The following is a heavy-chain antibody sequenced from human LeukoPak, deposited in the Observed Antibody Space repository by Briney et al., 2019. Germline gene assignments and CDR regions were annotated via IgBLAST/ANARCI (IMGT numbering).Heavy chain of an antibody. D-gene: IGHD5-18*01. J-gene: IGHJ4*02. CDR2: INPNSGGT. V-gene: IGHV1-2*06. CDR3: ARVRYSYGFDY. CDR1: GYTFTGYY. Sequence: GASVKVSCKASGYTFTGYYMHWVRQAPGQGLEWMGRINPNSGGTNYAQKFQGRVTMTRDTSISTAYMELSRPRSDDTAVYYCARVRYSYGFDYWGQGTLVTVSS.